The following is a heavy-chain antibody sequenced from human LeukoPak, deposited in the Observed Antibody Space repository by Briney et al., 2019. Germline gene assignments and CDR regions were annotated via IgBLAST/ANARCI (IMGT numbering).Heavy chain of an antibody. CDR3: ARGATHFLGENWFDP. Sequence: ASGKVSCKASGGTFSSYAISWVRQAPGQGLEWMGGIIPIFGTANYAQKFQGRVTITADESTSTAYMELSSLRSEDTAVYYCARGATHFLGENWFDPWGQGTLVTVSS. D-gene: IGHD1-26*01. CDR2: IIPIFGTA. V-gene: IGHV1-69*13. J-gene: IGHJ5*02. CDR1: GGTFSSYA.